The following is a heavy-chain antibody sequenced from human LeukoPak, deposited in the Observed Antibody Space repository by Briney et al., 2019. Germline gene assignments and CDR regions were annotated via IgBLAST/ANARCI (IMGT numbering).Heavy chain of an antibody. CDR3: ARHDSGYCGGDSCLGDAFDI. J-gene: IGHJ3*02. D-gene: IGHD2-21*01. CDR1: GYSFSSYW. CDR2: IYPGDSDT. V-gene: IGHV5-51*01. Sequence: GESLKISCKGSGYSFSSYWIGWVRQMPGKGLEWMGIIYPGDSDTRYSPSFQGQVTISADKSISTAYLQWSSLKASDTAMYYCARHDSGYCGGDSCLGDAFDIWGQGTMVTVSS.